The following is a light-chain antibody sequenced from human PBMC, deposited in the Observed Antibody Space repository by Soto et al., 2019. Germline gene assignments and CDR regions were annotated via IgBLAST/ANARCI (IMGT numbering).Light chain of an antibody. CDR1: SSNIGSNT. Sequence: QSVLTQPPSASGTPGQRVTISCSGSSSNIGSNTVHWYHHLPGTAPKLLIYSNNQRPSGVPDRFSGSKSGTSASLAISGLQSEDEADYDCAAWDDSLNGWVFGGGTKLTVL. V-gene: IGLV1-44*01. J-gene: IGLJ3*02. CDR2: SNN. CDR3: AAWDDSLNGWV.